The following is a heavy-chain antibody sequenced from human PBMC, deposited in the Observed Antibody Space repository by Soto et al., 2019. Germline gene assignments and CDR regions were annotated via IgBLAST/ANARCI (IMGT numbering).Heavy chain of an antibody. J-gene: IGHJ4*02. Sequence: PGGSLRLSCAASGFTFSSYAMHWVRQAPGKGLEWVAVISYDGSNKYYADSVKGRFTISRDNSKNTLYLQMNSLRAEDTAVYYCAKDYSTTVVFSPGYWGQGTLVTVSS. CDR1: GFTFSSYA. CDR2: ISYDGSNK. V-gene: IGHV3-30-3*01. CDR3: AKDYSTTVVFSPGY. D-gene: IGHD4-17*01.